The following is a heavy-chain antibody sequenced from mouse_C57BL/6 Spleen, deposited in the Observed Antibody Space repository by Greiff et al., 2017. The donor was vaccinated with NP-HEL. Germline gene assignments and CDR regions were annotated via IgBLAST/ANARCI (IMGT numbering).Heavy chain of an antibody. J-gene: IGHJ2*01. CDR1: GFTFSSYT. CDR3: ARQKRTAQATGYFDY. V-gene: IGHV5-9*01. Sequence: DVKLVESGGGLVKPGGSLKLSCAASGFTFSSYTMSWVRQTPEKRLEWVATISGGGGNTYYPDSVKGRFTISRDNAKNTLYLQMSSLRSEDTALYYCARQKRTAQATGYFDYWGQGTTLTVSS. D-gene: IGHD3-2*02. CDR2: ISGGGGNT.